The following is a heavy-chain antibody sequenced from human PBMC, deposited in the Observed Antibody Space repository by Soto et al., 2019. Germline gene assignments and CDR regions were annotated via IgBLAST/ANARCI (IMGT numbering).Heavy chain of an antibody. CDR3: AHRPSGYAYYFDS. J-gene: IGHJ4*02. Sequence: QITLKESGPTLVKPTQTLTLTCTFSGFSLSTRGVAVGWFRQPPGKALEWRALIYWDEDKWYSPSLKSRLTNTDDTSQNQVVRTITKMDPVDTATHQCAHRPSGYAYYFDSWGQGTLGTVSS. CDR2: IYWDEDK. CDR1: GFSLSTRGVA. D-gene: IGHD5-12*01. V-gene: IGHV2-5*02.